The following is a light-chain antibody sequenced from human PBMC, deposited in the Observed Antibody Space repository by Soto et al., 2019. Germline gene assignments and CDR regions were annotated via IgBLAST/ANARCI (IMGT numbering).Light chain of an antibody. Sequence: QSVLTQPPSASGTPGQGVTISCSGSTSNIGSNYVSWYQQHPGKAPKLMIYEVSNRPSGISNRFSGSKSGNTASLTLSGLQAEDEADYYCSSYTSSSTLVFGGGTKVTVL. CDR3: SSYTSSSTLV. CDR1: TSNIGSNY. V-gene: IGLV2-14*01. CDR2: EVS. J-gene: IGLJ2*01.